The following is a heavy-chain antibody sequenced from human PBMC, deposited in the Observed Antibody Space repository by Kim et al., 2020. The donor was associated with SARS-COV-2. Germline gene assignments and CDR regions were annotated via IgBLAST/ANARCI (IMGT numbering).Heavy chain of an antibody. D-gene: IGHD4-4*01. J-gene: IGHJ4*02. CDR2: IFHYGGT. CDR1: YYSITSTSY. Sequence: SETLSLTCTVSYYSITSTSYWGWIRQPPGKGLEWSGSIFHYGGTYYNPSLKSRVTISVDLSKNQFSLKMNYVTAADTAVYYCTRGIAGTTVDYWGQGILVTVSS. V-gene: IGHV4-38-2*02. CDR3: TRGIAGTTVDY.